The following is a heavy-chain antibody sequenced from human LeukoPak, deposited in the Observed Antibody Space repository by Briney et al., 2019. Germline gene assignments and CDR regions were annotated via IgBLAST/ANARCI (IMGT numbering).Heavy chain of an antibody. Sequence: SGPALVKPTQTLTLTCTFSGFSLSTSGMRVSWIRQPPGRALEWLARIDWDDDKFYSTSLKTRLTISKDTSKNQVVLTMTNMDPVDTATYYCARDRQSGPFDYWGQGTLVTVSS. V-gene: IGHV2-70*04. CDR2: IDWDDDK. J-gene: IGHJ4*02. CDR3: ARDRQSGPFDY. CDR1: GFSLSTSGMR.